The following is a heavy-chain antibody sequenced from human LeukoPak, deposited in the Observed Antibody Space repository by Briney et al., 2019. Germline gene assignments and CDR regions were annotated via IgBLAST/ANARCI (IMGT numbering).Heavy chain of an antibody. CDR2: ISGDGVSP. J-gene: IGHJ3*02. Sequence: PGGSLRLSCAASGFTFNNYALTWVRQTPGKGLECVSAISGDGVSPYYADSVRGRFTISRDNSKNTLYLQMNSLRAEDTAVYYCAKTHSGSYALSAFDIWGQGTMVTVSS. V-gene: IGHV3-23*01. D-gene: IGHD1-26*01. CDR1: GFTFNNYA. CDR3: AKTHSGSYALSAFDI.